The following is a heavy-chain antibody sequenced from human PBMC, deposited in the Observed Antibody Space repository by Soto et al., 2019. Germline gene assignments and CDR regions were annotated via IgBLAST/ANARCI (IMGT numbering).Heavy chain of an antibody. V-gene: IGHV3-20*01. J-gene: IGHJ6*03. D-gene: IGHD6-13*01. CDR3: ARVPAAGPYYYYYMDV. CDR2: INWNGGST. CDR1: GFTFDDYG. Sequence: GGSLRLSCAASGFTFDDYGMSWVRQAPGKGLEWVSGINWNGGSTGYADSVKGRFTISRDNAKNSLYLQMNSLRAEDTALYHCARVPAAGPYYYYYMDVWGKGTTVTVSS.